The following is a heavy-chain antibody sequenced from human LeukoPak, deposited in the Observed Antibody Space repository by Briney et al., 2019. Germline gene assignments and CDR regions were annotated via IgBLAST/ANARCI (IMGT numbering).Heavy chain of an antibody. CDR2: ISAYNGNT. J-gene: IGHJ3*01. CDR1: GYTFTSYG. D-gene: IGHD3-22*01. V-gene: IGHV1-18*01. CDR3: ARPRPAYYYDSMDP. Sequence: ASVKVSCKASGYTFTSYGISWVRQAPGQGLEWMGWISAYNGNTNYAQKLQGRVTMTTDTSTSTAYMELRSLRSDYTAVYYCARPRPAYYYDSMDPWGQGTMVTVSS.